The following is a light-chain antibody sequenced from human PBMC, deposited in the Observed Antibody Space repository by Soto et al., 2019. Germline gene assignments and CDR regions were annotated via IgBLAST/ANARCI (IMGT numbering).Light chain of an antibody. V-gene: IGKV3-20*01. J-gene: IGKJ2*01. CDR1: QSVSSNF. CDR3: QQYDTSPTGT. CDR2: GAS. Sequence: EIVLTQSPGTLSLSPGETVTLSCRASQSVSSNFLAWYQHKPGQAPRLLIYGASSRATGIPDRFSGSGSVRDFTLSISGLEPEDFAVYFCQQYDTSPTGTFGQGTKLEIK.